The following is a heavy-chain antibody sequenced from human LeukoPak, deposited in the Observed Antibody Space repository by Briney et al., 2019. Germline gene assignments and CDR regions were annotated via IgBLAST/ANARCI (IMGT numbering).Heavy chain of an antibody. V-gene: IGHV3-7*03. D-gene: IGHD2-2*02. CDR2: IKRDGSEK. J-gene: IGHJ4*02. CDR1: GFTFSTYW. Sequence: CLSLSCAASGFTFSTYWMSWVRQAAGKGLECVANIKRDGSEKYYVDSVKGRFTIFRDDSKSALYLQRNSLRTADAAVYFCSRVYTGNRWHFGYWGQGTLVTVSS. CDR3: SRVYTGNRWHFGY.